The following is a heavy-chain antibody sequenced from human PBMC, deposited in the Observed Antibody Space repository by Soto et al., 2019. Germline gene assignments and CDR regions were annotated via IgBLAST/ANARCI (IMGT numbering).Heavy chain of an antibody. J-gene: IGHJ4*02. V-gene: IGHV3-11*01. D-gene: IGHD3-9*01. Sequence: GGSLRLSCAASGFTFSDYYMSWIRQAPGKGLEWVSYISSSGSTIYYADSVKGRFTISRDNAKNSLYLQMSSLRAEDTAVYYCARAVVDWLLYSPGHFDYWGQGTLVTVSS. CDR3: ARAVVDWLLYSPGHFDY. CDR2: ISSSGSTI. CDR1: GFTFSDYY.